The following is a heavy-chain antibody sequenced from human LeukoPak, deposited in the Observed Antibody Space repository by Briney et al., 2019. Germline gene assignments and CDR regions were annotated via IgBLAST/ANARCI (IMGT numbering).Heavy chain of an antibody. V-gene: IGHV3-66*01. CDR3: ARGGGYSSGWYKYYFDF. CDR1: GFTVSSNY. J-gene: IGHJ4*02. D-gene: IGHD6-19*01. CDR2: IYSGGST. Sequence: GGSLRLSCAASGFTVSSNYMSWVRQAPGKGLEWVSVIYSGGSTYYADSVKGRFTISRDISKNTLFFQMNSLRAEDTAVYYCARGGGYSSGWYKYYFDFWGQGTLVTVSS.